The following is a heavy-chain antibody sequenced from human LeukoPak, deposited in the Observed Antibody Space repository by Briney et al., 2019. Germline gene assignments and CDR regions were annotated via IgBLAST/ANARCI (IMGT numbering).Heavy chain of an antibody. Sequence: GESLKISRQGSGYSFTDYWVGWVRQMPGKGLEWMGVIFPGDSDTRYSPSFQGQVTISVDKSINTAYLQWSSLKASDTAMYYCARRSYYYDGSGYYFDHWGQGNLVTVSS. D-gene: IGHD3-22*01. V-gene: IGHV5-51*01. CDR3: ARRSYYYDGSGYYFDH. J-gene: IGHJ4*02. CDR2: IFPGDSDT. CDR1: GYSFTDYW.